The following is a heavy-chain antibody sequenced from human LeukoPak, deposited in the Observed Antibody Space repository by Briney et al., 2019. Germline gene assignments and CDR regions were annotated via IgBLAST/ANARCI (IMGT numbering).Heavy chain of an antibody. CDR1: GYTFTGYY. J-gene: IGHJ4*02. CDR2: INPNSGGT. V-gene: IGHV1-2*02. Sequence: RASVKVSCKASGYTFTGYYMHWVRQAPGQGLEWMGWINPNSGGTDYAQKFQGRVTMTRDTSISTAYMELSRLRSDDTAVYYCARDESGYDYVRRYFDYWGQGTLVTVSS. D-gene: IGHD5-12*01. CDR3: ARDESGYDYVRRYFDY.